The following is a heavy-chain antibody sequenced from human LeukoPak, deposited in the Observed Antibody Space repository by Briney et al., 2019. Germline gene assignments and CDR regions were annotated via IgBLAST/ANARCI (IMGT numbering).Heavy chain of an antibody. CDR1: GFTFSSYA. D-gene: IGHD3-22*01. V-gene: IGHV3-23*01. CDR3: AKPPYYYDSSGFAFDI. J-gene: IGHJ3*02. Sequence: LPGGSLRLSCAASGFTFSSYAMSWVRQAPGKGLEWVSAISGSGGSTYYADSVKGRFTISRDNSKNTLYLQMNSLRAEDTAVYYCAKPPYYYDSSGFAFDIWGQGTMVTVSS. CDR2: ISGSGGST.